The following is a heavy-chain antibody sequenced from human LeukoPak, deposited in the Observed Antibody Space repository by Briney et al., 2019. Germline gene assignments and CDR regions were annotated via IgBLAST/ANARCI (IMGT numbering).Heavy chain of an antibody. CDR2: ISSISSYI. D-gene: IGHD2-8*02. CDR3: ARQTGGWPIDY. J-gene: IGHJ4*02. CDR1: GFTVSSYS. V-gene: IGHV3-21*01. Sequence: GGSLRLSCAASGFTVSSYSRNWVRQAPGKGLEWVSSISSISSYIYYADSVKGRFTISRDNAKNSLYLQMNSLRAEDTAVYYCARQTGGWPIDYWGQGTLVTVSS.